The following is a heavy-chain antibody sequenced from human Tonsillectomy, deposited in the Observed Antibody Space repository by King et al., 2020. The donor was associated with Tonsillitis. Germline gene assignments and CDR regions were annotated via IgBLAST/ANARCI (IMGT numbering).Heavy chain of an antibody. D-gene: IGHD3-22*01. CDR1: GGSISHKY. Sequence: VQLQESGPRLLKPSETLSLTCTVSGGSISHKYWSWVRQPAGKGPEWIGRIYSDGAAKYNPSLKSRVTMSINTSKNQFSLTLTSVTAADTAVYYCARDPVHYDATSPPPWGRGLLVTVSS. V-gene: IGHV4-4*07. CDR3: ARDPVHYDATSPPP. CDR2: IYSDGAA. J-gene: IGHJ5*02.